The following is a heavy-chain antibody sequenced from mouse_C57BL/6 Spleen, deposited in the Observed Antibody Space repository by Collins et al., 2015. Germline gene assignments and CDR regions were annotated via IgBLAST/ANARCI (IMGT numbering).Heavy chain of an antibody. CDR1: GFTFSDYY. Sequence: EVQLVESGGGLVKPGGSLKLSCAASGFTFSDYYMYWVRQTPEKRLEWVATISDGGSYTYYPDSVKGRFTISRDNAKNNLYLQMSSLKSEDTAMYYCARDRRLEGWGQGTLVTVSA. D-gene: IGHD6-1*02. J-gene: IGHJ3*01. CDR3: ARDRRLEG. CDR2: ISDGGSYT. V-gene: IGHV5-4*02.